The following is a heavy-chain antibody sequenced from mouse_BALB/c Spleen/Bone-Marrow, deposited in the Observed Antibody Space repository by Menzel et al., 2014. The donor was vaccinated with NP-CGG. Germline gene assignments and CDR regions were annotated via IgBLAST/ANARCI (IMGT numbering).Heavy chain of an antibody. CDR1: GYTFTSSW. D-gene: IGHD4-1*01. CDR3: ARELGRGYYFDY. V-gene: IGHV1S130*01. J-gene: IGHJ2*01. CDR2: IHPNSGNT. Sequence: QVQLQQSGSVLVRPGASVKLSCKASGYTFTSSWMHWAKQRPGQGLEWIGEIHPNSGNTNYNEKFKGKATLTVDTSSSTAYVDRSSLTSEDSAVYYGARELGRGYYFDYWGQGTTLTVSS.